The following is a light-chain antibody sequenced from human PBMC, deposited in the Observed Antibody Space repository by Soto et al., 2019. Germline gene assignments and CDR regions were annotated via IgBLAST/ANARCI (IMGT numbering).Light chain of an antibody. CDR1: SSDVGAYDY. V-gene: IGLV2-14*01. CDR3: SSYTSSFALI. CDR2: DVS. J-gene: IGLJ2*01. Sequence: QSALTQPASVSGSPGQSITISCTGTSSDVGAYDYVSWYQQHPGKVPKLMIYDVSNRPSGVSTRFSGSKSGNTASLTISGLQAEDEADYYCSSYTSSFALIFGGGTKVTVL.